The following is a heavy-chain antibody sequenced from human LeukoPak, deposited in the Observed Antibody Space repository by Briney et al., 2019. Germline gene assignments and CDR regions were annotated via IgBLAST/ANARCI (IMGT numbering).Heavy chain of an antibody. V-gene: IGHV4-31*03. CDR3: ASLDYYGSGSFDY. D-gene: IGHD3-10*01. J-gene: IGHJ4*02. CDR2: IYYSGST. CDR1: GGSISSGGYY. Sequence: SETLSLTCTVSGGSISSGGYYWSWIRQHPGKGLEWIGYIYYSGSTYYNPSLKSRVTISVDTSKSQFFLKLSSVTAADTAVYYCASLDYYGSGSFDYWGQGTLVTVSS.